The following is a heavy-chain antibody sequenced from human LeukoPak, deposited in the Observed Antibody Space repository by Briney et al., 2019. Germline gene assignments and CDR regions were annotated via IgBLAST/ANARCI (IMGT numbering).Heavy chain of an antibody. CDR3: AKGRSSGWYPRFDF. CDR2: ISGSGGST. CDR1: GFTFSNYA. J-gene: IGHJ4*02. D-gene: IGHD6-19*01. V-gene: IGHV3-23*01. Sequence: GGSLRLSCAVSGFTFSNYAMSWVRRAPGKGLEWVSTISGSGGSTYYADSVKGRFTISRDNSKNTLYLQMNSLRAEDPAVYYCAKGRSSGWYPRFDFWGQGTLVTVSS.